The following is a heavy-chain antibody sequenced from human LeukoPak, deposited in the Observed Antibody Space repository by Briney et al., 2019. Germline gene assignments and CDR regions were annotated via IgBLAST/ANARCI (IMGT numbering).Heavy chain of an antibody. J-gene: IGHJ4*02. CDR3: ARLRAAQTYDY. D-gene: IGHD6-13*01. CDR2: IKQDGGQK. V-gene: IGHV3-7*04. Sequence: GGSLRLSCAASGFTFSSYAMSWVRQAPGKGLEWVANIKQDGGQKYYLDSVKGRFTVSRDNARNSLYLQMNSLSAEDTAVYYCARLRAAQTYDYWGQGTLVTVSS. CDR1: GFTFSSYA.